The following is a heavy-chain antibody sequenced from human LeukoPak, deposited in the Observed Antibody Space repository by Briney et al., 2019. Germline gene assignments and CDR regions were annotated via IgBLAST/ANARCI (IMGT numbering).Heavy chain of an antibody. CDR2: INPNSGGT. D-gene: IGHD3-9*01. V-gene: IGHV1-2*06. J-gene: IGHJ4*02. CDR3: ASEPVLRYFDWLYYFDY. CDR1: GYTFTGYY. Sequence: ASVKVSCKASGYTFTGYYMHWVRQAPGQGLEWMGRINPNSGGTNYAQKFQSRVTMTRDTSISTAYMELSRLRSDDTAVYYCASEPVLRYFDWLYYFDYWGQGTLVTVSS.